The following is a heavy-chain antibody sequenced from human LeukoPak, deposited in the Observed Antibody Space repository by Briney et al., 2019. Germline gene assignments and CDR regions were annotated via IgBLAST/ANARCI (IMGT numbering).Heavy chain of an antibody. CDR2: TYYRSKWYN. J-gene: IGHJ5*02. CDR3: ARAAILWFGELNWFDP. CDR1: GDSVSSNSAA. V-gene: IGHV6-1*01. D-gene: IGHD3-10*01. Sequence: TSQTLSLTCAISGDSVSSNSAAWNWIRQSPSRGLEWLGRTYYRSKWYNDYAVSVKSRITINPDTSKNQFSLQLNSVTPEDTAVYYCARAAILWFGELNWFDPWGQGTLVTVSS.